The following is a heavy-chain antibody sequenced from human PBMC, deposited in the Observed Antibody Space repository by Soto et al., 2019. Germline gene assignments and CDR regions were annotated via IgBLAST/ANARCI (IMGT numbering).Heavy chain of an antibody. D-gene: IGHD3-3*01. CDR1: GGSISSGGYY. CDR2: IYYSGST. Sequence: SETLSLTCTVSGGSISSGGYYWSWIRQHPGKGLEWIGYIYYSGSTYYNPSLKRRVTISVDTSKNQFSLKLSSVPAADTAVYYCARGNEVFWSGLFDYGGKGPLVTVPS. J-gene: IGHJ4*02. V-gene: IGHV4-31*03. CDR3: ARGNEVFWSGLFDY.